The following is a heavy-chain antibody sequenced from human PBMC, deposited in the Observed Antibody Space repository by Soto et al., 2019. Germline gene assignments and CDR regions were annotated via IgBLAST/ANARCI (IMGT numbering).Heavy chain of an antibody. CDR2: INHSGST. V-gene: IGHV4-34*01. Sequence: SETLSLTCAVYGGSFSGYYWSGIRQPPGKGLEWIGEINHSGSTNYNPSLKSRVTISVDTSKNQFSLKLSSVTAADTAVYYCARGSDIVATYYFDYWGQGTLVTVSS. CDR3: ARGSDIVATYYFDY. D-gene: IGHD5-12*01. CDR1: GGSFSGYY. J-gene: IGHJ4*02.